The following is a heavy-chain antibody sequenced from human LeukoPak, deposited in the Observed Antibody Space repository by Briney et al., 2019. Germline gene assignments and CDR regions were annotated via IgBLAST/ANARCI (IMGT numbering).Heavy chain of an antibody. CDR2: ISSSRSYI. J-gene: IGHJ4*02. CDR1: GFTFSSYS. D-gene: IGHD6-13*01. Sequence: GALRLSCAASGFTFSSYSMNWVRQAPGKGLEWGSSISSSRSYIYYADSVKGRFTISRDNAKNSLYLQMNSLRAEDTAVYYCARDAGASSSWYADFDYWGQGTLVTVSS. CDR3: ARDAGASSSWYADFDY. V-gene: IGHV3-21*01.